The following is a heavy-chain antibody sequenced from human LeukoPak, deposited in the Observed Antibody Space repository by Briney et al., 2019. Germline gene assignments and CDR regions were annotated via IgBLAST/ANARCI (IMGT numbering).Heavy chain of an antibody. D-gene: IGHD2-15*01. V-gene: IGHV1-69*13. CDR2: IIPIFGTA. CDR3: ARSRGSCYSCGDY. Sequence: SVMVSCKASGGTFSSYAINWVRQAPGQGLEWMGGIIPIFGTANYAQKFQGRVTITADESTSTAYMELSSLRSEDTAVYYCARSRGSCYSCGDYWGQGTLVTVSS. J-gene: IGHJ4*02. CDR1: GGTFSSYA.